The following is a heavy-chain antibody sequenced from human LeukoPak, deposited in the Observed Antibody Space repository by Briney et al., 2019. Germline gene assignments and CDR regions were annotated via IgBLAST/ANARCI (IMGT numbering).Heavy chain of an antibody. CDR2: IKQDGSEK. CDR1: GFTFSSYC. V-gene: IGHV3-7*01. Sequence: PGGSLRLSCAASGFTFSSYCMSWVRQAPGKGLEWVANIKQDGSEKYYVDSVKGRFTISRDNAKNSLYLQMNSLKAEDTAVYFCARVGQDIVVVPAAMTTYYYYHYMDVWGKGTTVTVSS. J-gene: IGHJ6*03. CDR3: ARVGQDIVVVPAAMTTYYYYHYMDV. D-gene: IGHD2-2*01.